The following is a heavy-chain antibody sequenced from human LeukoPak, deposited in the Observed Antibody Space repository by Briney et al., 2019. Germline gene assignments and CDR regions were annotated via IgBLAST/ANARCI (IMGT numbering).Heavy chain of an antibody. D-gene: IGHD3-10*01. CDR2: VSAHNGDT. J-gene: IGHJ4*02. V-gene: IGHV1-18*01. Sequence: ASVKVSCKASGYTFTSYDINWVRQPTGQGLEWMGRVSAHNGDTKYAQNFQGRVTMTTDTSTSTAYMELRSLRSDDTAVYYCVRREYGDYWGLGTLVTVSS. CDR3: VRREYGDY. CDR1: GYTFTSYD.